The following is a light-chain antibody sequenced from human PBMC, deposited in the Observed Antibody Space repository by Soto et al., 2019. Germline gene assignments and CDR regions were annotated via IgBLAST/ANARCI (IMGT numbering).Light chain of an antibody. CDR3: QQYNSYPIT. CDR1: QSISSW. J-gene: IGKJ5*01. Sequence: DLQMTQFPSTLSASVGDRVTITCRASQSISSWLAWYQQKPGKAPKLLIYKASSLDSGVPSRFSGSGSGTEFTLTISSLQPDDFATYYCQQYNSYPITFGQGTRLEIK. V-gene: IGKV1-5*03. CDR2: KAS.